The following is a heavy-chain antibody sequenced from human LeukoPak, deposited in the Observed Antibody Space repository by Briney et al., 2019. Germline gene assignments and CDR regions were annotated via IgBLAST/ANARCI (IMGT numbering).Heavy chain of an antibody. CDR3: AKESYYDSSARA. Sequence: GGSLRLSCAASGFTFSSYAMSWVRQAPGKGLEWVSSFSGSGGSTYYADSVKGRFTISRDNSKNTLYLQMNSLRAEDTAVYYCAKESYYDSSARAWGQGTLVTVSS. CDR2: FSGSGGST. CDR1: GFTFSSYA. V-gene: IGHV3-23*01. D-gene: IGHD3-22*01. J-gene: IGHJ4*02.